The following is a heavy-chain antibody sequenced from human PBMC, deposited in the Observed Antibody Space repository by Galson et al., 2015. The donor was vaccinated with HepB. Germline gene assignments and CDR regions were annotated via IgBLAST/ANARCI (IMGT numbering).Heavy chain of an antibody. D-gene: IGHD4-17*01. CDR1: GFTFSSYS. CDR3: ARDYCDLYASPYKRTRAYYFDY. J-gene: IGHJ4*02. CDR2: ISSSSSYI. V-gene: IGHV3-21*01. Sequence: SLRLSCAASGFTFSSYSMIWVRQAPGKGLEWVSSISSSSSYIYYADSVKGRFTISRDNAKNSLYLQMNSLRAEDTAVYYCARDYCDLYASPYKRTRAYYFDYWGQGTLVTVSS.